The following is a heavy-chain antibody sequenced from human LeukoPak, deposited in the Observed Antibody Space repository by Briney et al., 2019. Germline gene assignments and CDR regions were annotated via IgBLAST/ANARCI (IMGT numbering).Heavy chain of an antibody. CDR2: ISAYNGNT. CDR3: AREFRGYSYGYGPTFDY. CDR1: GYTFTSYG. Sequence: ASVKVSCKASGYTFTSYGISWVRQAPGQGLEWMGWISAYNGNTNYAQKLQGRVTMTTDTPTSTAYMELRSLRSDDTAVYYCAREFRGYSYGYGPTFDYWGQGTLVTVSS. J-gene: IGHJ4*02. V-gene: IGHV1-18*01. D-gene: IGHD5-18*01.